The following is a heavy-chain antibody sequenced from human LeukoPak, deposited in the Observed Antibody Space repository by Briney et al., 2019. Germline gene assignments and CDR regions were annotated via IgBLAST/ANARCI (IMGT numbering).Heavy chain of an antibody. CDR3: ARLWSGERPPDY. CDR1: GGSISSYY. V-gene: IGHV4-39*07. J-gene: IGHJ4*02. Sequence: SETLSLTCTVSGGSISSYYWGWIRQPPGQGLEWIGSIYYSGRTYYNPSLKSRVTISVDMSKKQFSLRLSSVSAADTAVYYCARLWSGERPPDYWGQGTLVTVSS. CDR2: IYYSGRT. D-gene: IGHD3-10*01.